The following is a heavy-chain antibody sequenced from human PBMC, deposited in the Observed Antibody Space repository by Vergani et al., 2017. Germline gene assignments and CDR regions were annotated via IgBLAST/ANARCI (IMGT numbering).Heavy chain of an antibody. V-gene: IGHV3-66*02. CDR2: IYSGGST. J-gene: IGHJ3*02. CDR3: ARVEEVATIPDAFDI. CDR1: GFTFSSYA. Sequence: EVQLVESGGGLVQPGRSLRLSCAASGFTFSSYAMSWVRQAPGKGLEWVSVIYSGGSTYYADSVKGRFTISRDNSKNTLYLQMNSLRAEDTAVYYCARVEEVATIPDAFDIWGQGTMVTVSS. D-gene: IGHD5-12*01.